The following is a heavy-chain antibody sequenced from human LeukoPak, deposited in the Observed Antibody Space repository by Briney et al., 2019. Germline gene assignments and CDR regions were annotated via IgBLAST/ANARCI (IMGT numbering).Heavy chain of an antibody. D-gene: IGHD5-24*01. CDR2: ISSSSSYI. V-gene: IGHV3-21*01. Sequence: GGSLRLSCAASGFTFSSYSMNWVRQAPGKGLEWVSSISSSSSYIYYADSVKGRFTISRDNAKNSLYLQMNSLRAEDTAVYYCARERRDGYNQGWFDPWGQGTLVTVSS. CDR1: GFTFSSYS. J-gene: IGHJ5*02. CDR3: ARERRDGYNQGWFDP.